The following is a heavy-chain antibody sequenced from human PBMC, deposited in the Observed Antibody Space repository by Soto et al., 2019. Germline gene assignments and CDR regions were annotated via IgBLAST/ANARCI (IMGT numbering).Heavy chain of an antibody. CDR3: ARDKGLLFDSNFDS. CDR1: GFIFTSYI. J-gene: IGHJ4*02. CDR2: VSYDGSKK. Sequence: QVQLVESGGGVVQPRRSLRLSCAASGFIFTSYIVHWVRQAPGKGLEWVASVSYDGSKKHYADRVKGRCSISRDNSNNTVYLQMNSRRTGDPAVYYCARDKGLLFDSNFDSGGQGTLVTVSS. V-gene: IGHV3-30*01. D-gene: IGHD3-16*01.